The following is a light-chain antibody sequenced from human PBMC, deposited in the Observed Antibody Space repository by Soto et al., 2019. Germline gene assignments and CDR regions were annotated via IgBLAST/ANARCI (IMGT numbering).Light chain of an antibody. J-gene: IGKJ4*01. V-gene: IGKV1-39*01. CDR1: QSVSRY. Sequence: DIQMTQSPSSLSASVGDRVTIACRAGQSVSRYLNWYQQKPGKAPDLLIYGASNLQSGVPSRFSGGGSGTDFNLTISNLQPEDFATYYCQQSYTAPLTFGGGTKVEIK. CDR3: QQSYTAPLT. CDR2: GAS.